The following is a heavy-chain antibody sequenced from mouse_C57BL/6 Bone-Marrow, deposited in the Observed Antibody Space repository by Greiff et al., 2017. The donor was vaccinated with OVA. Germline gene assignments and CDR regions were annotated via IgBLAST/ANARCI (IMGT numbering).Heavy chain of an antibody. Sequence: EVQLQQSGPELVKPGASVKMSCKASGYTFTDYNMHWVKQSHGKSLEWIGYINPNNGGTSYNQKFKGKATLTVNKSSSTAYMELRSLTSEDSAVYYCARWHYGSSYDLDWYFDVWGTGTTVTVSS. J-gene: IGHJ1*03. CDR3: ARWHYGSSYDLDWYFDV. CDR1: GYTFTDYN. V-gene: IGHV1-22*01. D-gene: IGHD1-1*01. CDR2: INPNNGGT.